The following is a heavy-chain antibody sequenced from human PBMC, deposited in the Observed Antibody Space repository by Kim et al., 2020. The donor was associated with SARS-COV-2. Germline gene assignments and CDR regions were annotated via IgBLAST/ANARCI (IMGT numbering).Heavy chain of an antibody. D-gene: IGHD2-15*01. CDR3: AREKCSGGSCRYYYYGMDV. V-gene: IGHV3-7*01. J-gene: IGHJ6*02. CDR2: IKQDGSEK. Sequence: GGSLRLSCAASGFTFSSYWMSWVRQAPGKGLEWVANIKQDGSEKYYVDSVKGRFTISRDNAKNSLYLQMNSLRAEDTAVYYCAREKCSGGSCRYYYYGMDVWGQGTTVTVSS. CDR1: GFTFSSYW.